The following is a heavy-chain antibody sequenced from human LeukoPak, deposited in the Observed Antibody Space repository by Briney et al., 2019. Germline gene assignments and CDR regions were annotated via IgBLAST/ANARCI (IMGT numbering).Heavy chain of an antibody. D-gene: IGHD6-6*01. CDR3: ERETIAAPDY. J-gene: IGHJ4*02. CDR2: INHSGST. CDR1: GGSFSGYY. Sequence: SEILSLTCAVYGGSFSGYYWSWIRQPPGKGLEWIGEINHSGSTNYNPSLKSRVTISVDTSKNQFSLKLSSVTAADTAVYYCERETIAAPDYWGQGTPVTVSS. V-gene: IGHV4-34*01.